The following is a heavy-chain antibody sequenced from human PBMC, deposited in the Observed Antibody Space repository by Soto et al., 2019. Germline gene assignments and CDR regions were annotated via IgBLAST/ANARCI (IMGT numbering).Heavy chain of an antibody. CDR2: ISGYNGRT. CDR1: GYTFTSYG. J-gene: IGHJ3*02. V-gene: IGHV1-18*01. D-gene: IGHD3-10*01. Sequence: GASVKVSCKASGYTFTSYGLSWVRQAPGQGLEWMGWISGYNGRTNYAQNLRGRLTMTTDTSTSTAYMELRSLRSDDTAVYYCARDLYSYGSGSYFDDVFDIWGQGTMVTVSS. CDR3: ARDLYSYGSGSYFDDVFDI.